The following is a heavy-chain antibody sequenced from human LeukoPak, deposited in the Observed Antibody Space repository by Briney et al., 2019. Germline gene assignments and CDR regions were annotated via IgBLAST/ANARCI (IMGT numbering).Heavy chain of an antibody. Sequence: SETLSLTCTVSGGSISSHYWSWIRQPPGKGPEWIGYIYYSGSTNYNPSLKSRVTISVDTSKNQFSLKLSSVTAADTAVYYCARMGSWELAFDYWGQGTLVTVSS. CDR3: ARMGSWELAFDY. V-gene: IGHV4-59*11. CDR1: GGSISSHY. CDR2: IYYSGST. D-gene: IGHD1-26*01. J-gene: IGHJ4*02.